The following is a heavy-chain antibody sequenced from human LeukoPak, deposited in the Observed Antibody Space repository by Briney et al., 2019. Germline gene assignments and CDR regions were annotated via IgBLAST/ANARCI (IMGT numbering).Heavy chain of an antibody. CDR2: IYTSGST. V-gene: IGHV4-4*07. CDR1: GGSISSYY. D-gene: IGHD3-3*01. Sequence: PSETLSLTCTVSGGSISSYYWSWIRQPAGKGLEWIGRIYTSGSTNYNPSLKSRVTMSVDTSKNQFSLKLSSVTAADTAVYYCARDYPTFGVVSIFDYWGQGTLVSVSS. CDR3: ARDYPTFGVVSIFDY. J-gene: IGHJ4*02.